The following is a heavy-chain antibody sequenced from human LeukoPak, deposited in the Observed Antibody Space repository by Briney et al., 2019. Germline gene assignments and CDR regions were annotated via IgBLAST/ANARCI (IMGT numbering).Heavy chain of an antibody. J-gene: IGHJ4*02. D-gene: IGHD3-22*01. CDR3: ARVGGYYDSSGYYYVPIDY. Sequence: GGSLRLSRAASGFTFSSFEMNWVRQAPGKGLEWVSFISSSGRTIYYADSVKGRFTISRDNAKNSLYLQMNSLRAEDTAVYYCARVGGYYDSSGYYYVPIDYWGQGTLVTVSS. CDR2: ISSSGRTI. V-gene: IGHV3-48*03. CDR1: GFTFSSFE.